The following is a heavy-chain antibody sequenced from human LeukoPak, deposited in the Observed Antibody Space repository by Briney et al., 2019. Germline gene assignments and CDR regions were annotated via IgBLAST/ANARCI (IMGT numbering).Heavy chain of an antibody. Sequence: SETLSLTCTVSGYSISSGYYWGWIRQPPGKGLEWIGSIYHSGSTYYNPSLKSRVTISVDTSKNQFSLKLSSVTAADTAVYYCARVGGYWGQGTLVTVSS. CDR3: ARVGGY. J-gene: IGHJ4*02. V-gene: IGHV4-38-2*02. D-gene: IGHD3-16*01. CDR2: IYHSGST. CDR1: GYSISSGYY.